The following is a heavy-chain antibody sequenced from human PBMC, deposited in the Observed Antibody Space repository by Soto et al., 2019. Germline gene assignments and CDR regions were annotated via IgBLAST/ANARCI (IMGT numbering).Heavy chain of an antibody. Sequence: GGSLRLSCAASGFTFSNARMSWVRQAPGKGLEWVGRIKSKTDGGTTDYAAPVKGRFTISRDDSKNTLYLQMNSLKTEDTAVYYCTTDPGYYGSGSYDYWGQGTLVTVSS. J-gene: IGHJ4*02. CDR2: IKSKTDGGTT. V-gene: IGHV3-15*01. CDR3: TTDPGYYGSGSYDY. D-gene: IGHD3-10*01. CDR1: GFTFSNAR.